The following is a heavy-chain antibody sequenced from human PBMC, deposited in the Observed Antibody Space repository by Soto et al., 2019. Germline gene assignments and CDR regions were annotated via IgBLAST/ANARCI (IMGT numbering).Heavy chain of an antibody. CDR3: ARAAVVTAILSPFDI. CDR2: IIPIFGNA. Sequence: GASVKVSCKASGGTFRSYAISWVRQAPGQGLEWMGGIIPIFGNANYAQKFQGRVTITADTSTSTAYMELSSLRSEDTAVYYCARAAVVTAILSPFDIWGQGTMVTVSS. D-gene: IGHD2-21*02. V-gene: IGHV1-69*06. CDR1: GGTFRSYA. J-gene: IGHJ3*02.